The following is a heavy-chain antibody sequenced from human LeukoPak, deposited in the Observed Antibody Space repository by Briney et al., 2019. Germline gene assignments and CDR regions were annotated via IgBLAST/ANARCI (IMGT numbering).Heavy chain of an antibody. Sequence: ASETLSLTCAVYGGSFSGYYWSWIRQPPGKGLEWIGEINHSGSTNYNPSLKSRVTISVDTSKNQFSLKLSSVTAADTAVYYCASQVGVSYSPIDPWGQGTLVTVAS. CDR2: INHSGST. CDR3: ASQVGVSYSPIDP. D-gene: IGHD1-26*01. V-gene: IGHV4-34*01. CDR1: GGSFSGYY. J-gene: IGHJ5*02.